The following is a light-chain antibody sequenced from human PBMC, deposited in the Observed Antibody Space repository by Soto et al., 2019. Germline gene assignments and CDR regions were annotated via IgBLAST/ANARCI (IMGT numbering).Light chain of an antibody. CDR3: QQYNNWRT. Sequence: VVLTQSPGTLSLSPGKRATLSCRASQSVSSNLAWYQQKPGQATRLLIYGASTRATGIPARFSGSGSGTEFTLTISSLPSEDFAVYYCQQYNNWRTFGQGTKVDIK. CDR1: QSVSSN. CDR2: GAS. V-gene: IGKV3-15*01. J-gene: IGKJ1*01.